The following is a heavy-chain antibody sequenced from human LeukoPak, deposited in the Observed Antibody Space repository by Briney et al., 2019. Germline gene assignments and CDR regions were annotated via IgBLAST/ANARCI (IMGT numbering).Heavy chain of an antibody. V-gene: IGHV3-20*04. CDR2: INWNGGST. CDR3: AREAYYYDSRVFDAFDI. J-gene: IGHJ3*02. CDR1: GFTFSSYA. D-gene: IGHD3-22*01. Sequence: GGSLRLSCAASGFTFSSYAMSWVRQAPGKGLEWVSGINWNGGSTGYADSVKGRFTISRDNAKNSLYLQMNSLRAEDTALYYRAREAYYYDSRVFDAFDIWGQGTMVTVSS.